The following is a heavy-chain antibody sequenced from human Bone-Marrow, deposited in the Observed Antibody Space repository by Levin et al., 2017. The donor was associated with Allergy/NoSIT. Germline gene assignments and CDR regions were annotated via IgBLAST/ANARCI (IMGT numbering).Heavy chain of an antibody. CDR1: GGSISSYY. J-gene: IGHJ6*02. D-gene: IGHD2-2*01. CDR2: IYYSGST. Sequence: SETLSLTCTVSGGSISSYYWSWIRQPPGKGLEWIGYIYYSGSTNYNPSLKSRVTISVDTSKNQFSLKLSSVTAADTAVYYCARVPVPAPAISRGHYYYYYGMDVWGQGTTVTVSS. V-gene: IGHV4-59*01. CDR3: ARVPVPAPAISRGHYYYYYGMDV.